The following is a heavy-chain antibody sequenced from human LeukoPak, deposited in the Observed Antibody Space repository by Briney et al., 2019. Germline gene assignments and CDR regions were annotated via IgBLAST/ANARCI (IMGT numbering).Heavy chain of an antibody. CDR1: GFTFSAFW. CDR3: AGDTPISY. CDR2: INSDGSST. V-gene: IGHV3-74*01. J-gene: IGHJ4*02. D-gene: IGHD5-18*01. Sequence: PGGSLRLSCAASGFTFSAFWMHWVRQAPGKGLVWVSRINSDGSSTTYADSVKGRFTVSRDNAKNTLYLQMNGLRAEDTAIYYCAGDTPISYWGQGTLVTVSS.